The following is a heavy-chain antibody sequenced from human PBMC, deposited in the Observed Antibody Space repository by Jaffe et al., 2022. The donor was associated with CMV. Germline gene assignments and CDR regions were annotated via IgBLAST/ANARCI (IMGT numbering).Heavy chain of an antibody. V-gene: IGHV4-34*01. D-gene: IGHD3-3*01. CDR3: ARNGRGFWSSKVLDY. Sequence: QVQLQQWGAGLLKPSETLSLTCAVYGGSFSGYYWSWIRQPPGKGLEWIGEINHSGSTNYNPSLKSRVTISVDTSKNQFSLKLSSVTAADTAVYYCARNGRGFWSSKVLDYWGQGTLVTVSS. CDR2: INHSGST. J-gene: IGHJ4*02. CDR1: GGSFSGYY.